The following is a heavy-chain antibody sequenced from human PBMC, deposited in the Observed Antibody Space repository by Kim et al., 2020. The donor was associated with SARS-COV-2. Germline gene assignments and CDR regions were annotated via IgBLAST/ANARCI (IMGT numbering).Heavy chain of an antibody. CDR1: GGSFSGYY. V-gene: IGHV4-34*01. CDR2: INHSGST. D-gene: IGHD3-10*01. CDR3: ARTATQNGAKGPALGLWGSGNRGRRYDYGMDV. Sequence: SETLSLTCAVYGGSFSGYYWSWIRQPPGKGLEWIGEINHSGSTNYNPSLKSRVTISVDTSKNQFSLKLSSVTAADTAVYYCARTATQNGAKGPALGLWGSGNRGRRYDYGMDVWGQGTTVTVSS. J-gene: IGHJ6*02.